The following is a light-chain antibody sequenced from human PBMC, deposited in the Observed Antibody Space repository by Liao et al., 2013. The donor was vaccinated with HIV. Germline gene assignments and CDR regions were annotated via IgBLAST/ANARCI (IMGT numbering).Light chain of an antibody. CDR1: NIGSKS. V-gene: IGLV3-21*01. J-gene: IGLJ3*02. CDR3: QAWDSNSWV. CDR2: YDG. Sequence: SYVLTQPPSVSVAPGKTARITCGGNNIGSKSVHWYQQRPGQAPVLVIYYDGGRPSGIPERFSGSNSGNTATLTISGTQPMDEADYYCQAWDSNSWVFGGGTELTVL.